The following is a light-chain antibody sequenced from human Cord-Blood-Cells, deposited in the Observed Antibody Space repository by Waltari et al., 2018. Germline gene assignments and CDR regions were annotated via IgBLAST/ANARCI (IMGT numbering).Light chain of an antibody. CDR2: QDS. J-gene: IGLJ3*02. CDR1: NLGAKY. V-gene: IGLV3-1*01. CDR3: QAWDSSTAV. Sequence: SYELTLPPSVSVSPGQTASITCSGDNLGAKYACWYQQKPGQSPVLVIYQDSKRPSGIPERFSGSNSGNTATLTISGTQAMDEADYYCQAWDSSTAVFGGGTKLTVL.